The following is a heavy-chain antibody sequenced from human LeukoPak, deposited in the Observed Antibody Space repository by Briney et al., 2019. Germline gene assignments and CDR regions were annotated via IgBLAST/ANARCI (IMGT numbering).Heavy chain of an antibody. CDR1: GFTFSSYW. CDR2: IKQDGSEK. Sequence: GGSLRLSCAASGFTFSSYWMSWVRQAPGKGLEWVANIKQDGSEKGFADSVKGRFTISRDNGKNSLYLQMNSLTVEDTAVYYCARDVVGALDFWGQGTLVTVSS. J-gene: IGHJ4*02. CDR3: ARDVVGALDF. D-gene: IGHD3-22*01. V-gene: IGHV3-7*01.